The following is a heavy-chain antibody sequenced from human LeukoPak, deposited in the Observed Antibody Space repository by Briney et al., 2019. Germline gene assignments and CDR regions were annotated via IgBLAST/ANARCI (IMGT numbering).Heavy chain of an antibody. V-gene: IGHV4-4*02. J-gene: IGHJ5*02. Sequence: SETLSLTCAVSGGSISSSNWWSWVRQPPGKGLEWIGEIYHSGSTNYNPSLKSRVTISVDKSKSQFSLKLSSVTAADTAVYYCAREIDSSGWYVRWFDPWGQGTLVTVSS. CDR1: GGSISSSNW. CDR3: AREIDSSGWYVRWFDP. D-gene: IGHD6-19*01. CDR2: IYHSGST.